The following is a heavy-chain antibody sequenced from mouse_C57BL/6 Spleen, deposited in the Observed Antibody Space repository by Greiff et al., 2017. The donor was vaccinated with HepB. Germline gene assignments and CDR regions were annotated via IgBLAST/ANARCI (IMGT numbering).Heavy chain of an antibody. CDR1: GFTFSSYG. V-gene: IGHV5-6*01. CDR3: ARHEPTAGRFDAY. Sequence: EVMLVESGGDLVKPGGSLKLSCAASGFTFSSYGMSWVRQTPDKRLEWVATISSGGSYTYYPDSVKGRFTISRDNAKNTLYLQMSSLKSEDTAMYYCARHEPTAGRFDAYWGQGTLVTVSA. D-gene: IGHD1-2*01. CDR2: ISSGGSYT. J-gene: IGHJ3*01.